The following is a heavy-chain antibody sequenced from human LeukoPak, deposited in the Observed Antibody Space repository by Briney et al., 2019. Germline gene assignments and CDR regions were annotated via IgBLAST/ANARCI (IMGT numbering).Heavy chain of an antibody. CDR2: ISDDGSNK. CDR3: AKPQQASAAWGAFDI. D-gene: IGHD2-2*01. Sequence: GGSLILSCAASGFTLSSYVMHWVRQAPGKGLEWVAVISDDGSNKNYADSVKGRFTISRDNSKNTLYLQMGSLRAEDTAVYYCAKPQQASAAWGAFDIWGQGTMVTVSS. V-gene: IGHV3-30*18. J-gene: IGHJ3*02. CDR1: GFTLSSYV.